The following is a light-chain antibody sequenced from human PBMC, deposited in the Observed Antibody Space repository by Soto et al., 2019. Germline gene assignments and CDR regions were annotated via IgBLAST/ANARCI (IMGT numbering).Light chain of an antibody. CDR1: RSISNN. J-gene: IGKJ4*01. V-gene: IGKV3-15*01. CDR2: GAS. CDR3: QPHNNWPVVT. Sequence: EMVMTQSPATLSVSPVERVTLSCRASRSISNNLAWYQQKPGQAPRLLIYGASTRATGIPARFSGSGSGTEFTLTINSLQSEDFAMYYCQPHNNWPVVTFGGGTRVEIK.